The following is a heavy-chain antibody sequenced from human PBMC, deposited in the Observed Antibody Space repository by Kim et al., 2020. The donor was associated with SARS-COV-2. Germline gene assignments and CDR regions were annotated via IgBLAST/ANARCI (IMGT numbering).Heavy chain of an antibody. V-gene: IGHV3-15*01. Sequence: GGSLRLSCAASGFTFSNAWMSWVCQAPGKGLEWVGRIKSKTDGGTTDYAAPVKGRFTISRDDSKHTLYLQMNSLKTEDTAVYYCTTDPSHDSLWFRENGWFDPWGQGTLVTVSS. D-gene: IGHD3-10*01. CDR1: GFTFSNAW. J-gene: IGHJ5*02. CDR2: IKSKTDGGTT. CDR3: TTDPSHDSLWFRENGWFDP.